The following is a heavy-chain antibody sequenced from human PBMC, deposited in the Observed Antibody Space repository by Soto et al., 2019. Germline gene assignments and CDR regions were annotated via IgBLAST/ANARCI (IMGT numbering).Heavy chain of an antibody. Sequence: QVQLVESGGGVVQPGRSLRLSCAASGFTFSSYGMHWVRQAPGKGLEWVAVIWYDGSNKYYADSVKGRFTISRDNSKNTLYLQMNSQRAEDTAVYYCARGGELGYYFDYWGQGTLVTVS. D-gene: IGHD1-26*01. J-gene: IGHJ4*02. CDR2: IWYDGSNK. CDR1: GFTFSSYG. V-gene: IGHV3-33*01. CDR3: ARGGELGYYFDY.